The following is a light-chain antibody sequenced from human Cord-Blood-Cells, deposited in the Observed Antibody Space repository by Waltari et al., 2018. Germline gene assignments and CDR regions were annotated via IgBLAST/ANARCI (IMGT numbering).Light chain of an antibody. V-gene: IGKV3-20*01. Sequence: VLTQSPGTLTLSPGARASPSCRASQSVSSSYLAWYQQKPGQAPRLLIYGASSRATGIPDRFSGSGSGTDFTLTISRLEPEDFAVYYCQQYGSSPRFTFGPGTKVDIK. CDR2: GAS. CDR3: QQYGSSPRFT. J-gene: IGKJ3*01. CDR1: QSVSSSY.